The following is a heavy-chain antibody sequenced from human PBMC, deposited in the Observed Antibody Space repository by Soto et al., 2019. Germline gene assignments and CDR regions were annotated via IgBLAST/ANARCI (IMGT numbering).Heavy chain of an antibody. CDR2: IRSKANSYAT. V-gene: IGHV3-73*01. CDR3: TRRAPRWLQNKEAFDI. D-gene: IGHD5-12*01. Sequence: GGSLRLSCAASGFTFSGSAMHWVRQASGKGLEWVGRIRSKANSYATAYAASVKGRFTISRDDSKNTAYLQMNSLKTEDTAVYYCTRRAPRWLQNKEAFDIWGQGTMVTVSS. J-gene: IGHJ3*02. CDR1: GFTFSGSA.